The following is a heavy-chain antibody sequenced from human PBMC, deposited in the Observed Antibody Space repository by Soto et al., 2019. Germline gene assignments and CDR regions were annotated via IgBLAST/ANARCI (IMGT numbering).Heavy chain of an antibody. V-gene: IGHV1-69*12. D-gene: IGHD1-26*01. Sequence: QVQLVQSGAEVKKPGSSVKVSCKASGGTFSSYAISWVRQAPGQGLEWMGGIIPIFGTANYAQKFQGRVTITADESTSTAYMELSSLRSEDTAVYYFARATINSGSDQERTNWFDPWGQGTLVTVSS. CDR2: IIPIFGTA. CDR3: ARATINSGSDQERTNWFDP. CDR1: GGTFSSYA. J-gene: IGHJ5*02.